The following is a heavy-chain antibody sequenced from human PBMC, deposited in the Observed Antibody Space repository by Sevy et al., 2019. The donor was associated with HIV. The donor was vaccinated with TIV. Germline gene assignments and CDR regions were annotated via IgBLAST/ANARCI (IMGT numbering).Heavy chain of an antibody. D-gene: IGHD2-8*01. CDR2: ISYDGTYK. J-gene: IGHJ4*02. Sequence: GGSLRLSCAVSGFSFSHYAFHWVRQAPGKGLEWVSLISYDGTYKYYADSVKGRFTISRGNSKNNLNLQMNSLRGNDTAVYYCARVAVSYCTNDCYHRFDYWGPGALVTVSS. CDR1: GFSFSHYA. CDR3: ARVAVSYCTNDCYHRFDY. V-gene: IGHV3-30-3*01.